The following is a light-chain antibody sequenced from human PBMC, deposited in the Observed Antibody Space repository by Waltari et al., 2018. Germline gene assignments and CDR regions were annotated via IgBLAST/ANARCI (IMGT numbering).Light chain of an antibody. V-gene: IGLV8-61*01. J-gene: IGLJ3*02. Sequence: QTVVTQEPSLSVSPGGTVTLPCALSSGPVSSTSYTTWYQQTPGQPPRTLVYKGIRRSSGVPDRFSGSILGNTAALTITGAQADDESDYYCSMYMGSGVWVFGGGTKLTVL. CDR2: KGI. CDR1: SGPVSSTSY. CDR3: SMYMGSGVWV.